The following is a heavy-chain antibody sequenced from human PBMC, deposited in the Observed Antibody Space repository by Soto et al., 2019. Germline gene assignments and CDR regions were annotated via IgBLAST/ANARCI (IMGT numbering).Heavy chain of an antibody. J-gene: IGHJ5*02. CDR1: SGSIRTYY. CDR2: IYYSGST. D-gene: IGHD1-7*01. Sequence: SETLSLSCTVSSGSIRTYYWSWIRQPPEKGLEWIGYIYYSGSTNYNPSLKSRVTISVDTSKNQFSLKLSSVTAADTAVYYCARGLPLEMELIVLGFDPWGQGTLVTVSS. V-gene: IGHV4-59*12. CDR3: ARGLPLEMELIVLGFDP.